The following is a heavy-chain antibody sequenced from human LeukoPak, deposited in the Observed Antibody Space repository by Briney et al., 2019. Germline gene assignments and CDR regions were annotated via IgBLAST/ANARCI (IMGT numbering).Heavy chain of an antibody. CDR1: GGTFSRFT. D-gene: IGHD3-22*01. CDR3: AREWGLESSGYYYAY. J-gene: IGHJ4*02. CDR2: ITPIFGTA. V-gene: IGHV1-69*13. Sequence: SVNVSCTASGGTFSRFTISWVRQAPGQGFEWMGGITPIFGTANFAQKFQGRVSITADESTSTAFMELSSLRSEDTAVYYCAREWGLESSGYYYAYWGQGTLVTVSS.